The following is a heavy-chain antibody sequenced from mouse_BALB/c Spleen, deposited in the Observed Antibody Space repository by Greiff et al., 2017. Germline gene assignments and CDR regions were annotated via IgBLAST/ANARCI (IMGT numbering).Heavy chain of an antibody. V-gene: IGHV5-12-1*01. D-gene: IGHD4-1*01. Sequence: DVKLVESGGGLVKPGGSLKLSCAASGFAFSSYDMSWVRQTPEKRLEWVAYISSGGGSTYYPDTVMGRFTISRDNAKNTLYLQMSSLKSEDTAMYYCARRGTGDYWGQGTTLTVSS. J-gene: IGHJ2*01. CDR3: ARRGTGDY. CDR2: ISSGGGST. CDR1: GFAFSSYD.